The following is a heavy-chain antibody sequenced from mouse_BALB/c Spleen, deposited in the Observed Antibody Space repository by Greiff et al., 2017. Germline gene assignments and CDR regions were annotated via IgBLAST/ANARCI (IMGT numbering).Heavy chain of an antibody. CDR2: IYPGNSDT. D-gene: IGHD1-1*01. CDR3: TIGYCGSSRDYAMDY. V-gene: IGHV1-5*01. Sequence: VQLQQSGTVLARPGASVKMSCKASGYTFTSYWMHWVKQRPGQGLEWIGAIYPGNSDTSYNQKFKGKAKLTAVTSTSTAYMGLSSLTNEDSAVYDCTIGYCGSSRDYAMDYWGQGTSVTVSA. J-gene: IGHJ4*01. CDR1: GYTFTSYW.